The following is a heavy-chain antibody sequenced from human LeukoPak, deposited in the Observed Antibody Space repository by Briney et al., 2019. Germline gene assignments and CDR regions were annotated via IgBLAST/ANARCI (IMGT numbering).Heavy chain of an antibody. CDR1: GYTFTSYG. D-gene: IGHD2-2*02. V-gene: IGHV1-18*01. Sequence: GASVKLSCKASGYTFTSYGISWVRQAPGQGLEWMGWISAYNGNTNYAQKLQGRVTMTTDTSTSTAYMELRSLRSDDTAVYYCARDYCSSTSCYTGGFDYWGQGTLVTVSS. CDR3: ARDYCSSTSCYTGGFDY. CDR2: ISAYNGNT. J-gene: IGHJ4*02.